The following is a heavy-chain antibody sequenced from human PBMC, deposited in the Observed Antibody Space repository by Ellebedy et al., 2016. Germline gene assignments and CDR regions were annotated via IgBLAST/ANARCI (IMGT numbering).Heavy chain of an antibody. Sequence: GESLKISXVASGFAFSRYAIHWVRQAPGKGLEWVAVISYDGNDKYYRDSVKGRFTISRDDSQVRVFLQMNSLRLEDTAVYYCAKVHSPGFYNNYGMDVWGPGTTVTVSS. V-gene: IGHV3-30*18. CDR3: AKVHSPGFYNNYGMDV. CDR2: ISYDGNDK. D-gene: IGHD2-2*02. J-gene: IGHJ6*02. CDR1: GFAFSRYA.